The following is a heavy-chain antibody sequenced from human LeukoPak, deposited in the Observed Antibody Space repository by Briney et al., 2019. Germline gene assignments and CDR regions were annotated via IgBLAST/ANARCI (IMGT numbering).Heavy chain of an antibody. CDR3: ARSQYADYDFWSGYSPFDY. CDR2: IYYSGST. Sequence: SETLSLTCTVSGGSISSSSYYWGWIRQPPGKGLEWIGSIYYSGSTYYNPSLKSRVTISVDASKNQFSLKLSSVTAADTAVYYCARSQYADYDFWSGYSPFDYWGQGTLVTVSS. D-gene: IGHD3-3*01. V-gene: IGHV4-39*07. CDR1: GGSISSSSYY. J-gene: IGHJ4*02.